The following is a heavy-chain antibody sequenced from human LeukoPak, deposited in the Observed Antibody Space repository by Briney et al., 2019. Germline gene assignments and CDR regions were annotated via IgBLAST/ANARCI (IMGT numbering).Heavy chain of an antibody. CDR2: MKRDGSEK. J-gene: IGHJ4*02. CDR3: TRCDSSGYFGFD. D-gene: IGHD3-22*01. V-gene: IGHV3-7*01. Sequence: GGSLRLSCAASGFTFSNAWMSWVRQAPGKGLEWVANMKRDGSEKYYVDSVKGRFTISRDNAKNSLYLQMNRLRAEDTAVYYCTRCDSSGYFGFDWGQGTLVTVSS. CDR1: GFTFSNAW.